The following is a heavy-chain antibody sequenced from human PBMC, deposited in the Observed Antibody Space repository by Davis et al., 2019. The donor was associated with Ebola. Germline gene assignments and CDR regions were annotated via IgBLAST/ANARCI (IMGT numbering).Heavy chain of an antibody. V-gene: IGHV3-33*06. CDR2: IWYDGSNK. J-gene: IGHJ4*02. D-gene: IGHD3-22*01. CDR3: AKGTMIVAVPPLDY. Sequence: GESLKISCAASGFTFSSYGMHWVRQAPGKGLEWVAVIWYDGSNKYYADSVKGRFTISRDNSKNTLYLQMNSLRAEDTAVYYCAKGTMIVAVPPLDYWGQGTLVTVSS. CDR1: GFTFSSYG.